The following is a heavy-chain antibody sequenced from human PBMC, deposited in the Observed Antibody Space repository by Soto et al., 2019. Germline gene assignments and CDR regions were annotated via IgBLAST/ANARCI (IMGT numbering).Heavy chain of an antibody. CDR1: GYTFTSYD. CDR3: ASGYSSRLFDY. CDR2: MNSNSGNT. J-gene: IGHJ4*02. V-gene: IGHV1-8*01. Sequence: ASVKVSCKASGYTFTSYDINWVRQATGQGLEWMGWMNSNSGNTGYAQKFQGRVTMTRNTSISTAYMELSSLRSEDTAVYYCASGYSSRLFDYWGQGTPVTVSS. D-gene: IGHD6-13*01.